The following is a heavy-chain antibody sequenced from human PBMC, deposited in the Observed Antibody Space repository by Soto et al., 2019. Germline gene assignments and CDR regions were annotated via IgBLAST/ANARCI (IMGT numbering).Heavy chain of an antibody. V-gene: IGHV1-69*06. D-gene: IGHD6-19*01. CDR1: GGTFSSYA. J-gene: IGHJ3*02. Sequence: QVQLVQSGAEVKKPGSSVKVSCKASGGTFSSYAISWVRQAPGQGLEWMGGIIPIFGTANYAQKFQGRVTITADTSTSTADMEMSSLRSEDTAVYYCAGSSGWYPNDPFDIWGQGTMVTVSS. CDR3: AGSSGWYPNDPFDI. CDR2: IIPIFGTA.